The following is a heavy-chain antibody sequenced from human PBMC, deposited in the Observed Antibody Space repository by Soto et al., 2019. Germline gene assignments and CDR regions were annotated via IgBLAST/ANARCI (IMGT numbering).Heavy chain of an antibody. CDR1: GFTVSSNY. V-gene: IGHV3-53*01. CDR2: IYSGGST. Sequence: GGSLRLSCAASGFTVSSNYMGWVRQAPGKGLEWVSVIYSGGSTYYADSVKGRFTISRDNSKNTLYLQMNSLRAEDTAVYYCARGGGSGWSGYYTGYSYYGMGVWGQGTTVTVSS. D-gene: IGHD3-3*01. CDR3: ARGGGSGWSGYYTGYSYYGMGV. J-gene: IGHJ6*02.